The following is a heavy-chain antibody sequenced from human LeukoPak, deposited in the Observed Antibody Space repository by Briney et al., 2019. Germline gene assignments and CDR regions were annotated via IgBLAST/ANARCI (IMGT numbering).Heavy chain of an antibody. Sequence: GGSLRLSCTASGFTLGDYAMSWVRQAPGRGREGGVFIRSQGYGGTTEYDASVKGRFTISRDDSKSIAYLQMNSLKTEDTAVYYCTRYCSSTSCYTAGGDAFDIWGQGTMVTVSS. CDR3: TRYCSSTSCYTAGGDAFDI. J-gene: IGHJ3*02. CDR1: GFTLGDYA. V-gene: IGHV3-49*04. CDR2: IRSQGYGGTT. D-gene: IGHD2-2*02.